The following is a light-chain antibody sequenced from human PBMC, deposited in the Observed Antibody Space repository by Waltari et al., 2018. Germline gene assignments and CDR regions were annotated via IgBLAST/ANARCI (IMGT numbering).Light chain of an antibody. V-gene: IGKV4-1*01. CDR3: QQYYSSSFT. CDR2: WAS. J-gene: IGKJ3*01. CDR1: QRVLYSSNSQNY. Sequence: DIVMTQSPDSLAVSLGERVTIHCKSSQRVLYSSNSQNYLAWYQQKPGQPPKLLIYWASARESGVPDRFSGSESGTDFTLTISSLQAEDVAFYYCQQYYSSSFTFGPGTKVDIK.